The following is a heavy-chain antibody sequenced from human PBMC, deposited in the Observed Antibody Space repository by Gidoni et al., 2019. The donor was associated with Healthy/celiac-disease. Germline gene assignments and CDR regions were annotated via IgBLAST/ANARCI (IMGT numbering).Heavy chain of an antibody. CDR2: INPNSGGT. Sequence: QVQPVSSAAGVKKPGASVTGSCKASGFTFTGYCMHWVRQAPGQGVGWMGWINPNSGGTNNDQKIQARVTMTRDTSMSTAYMEVSRLGSDDTAVYYCARAGGSYYRDWFDPWGQGTLVTVSS. D-gene: IGHD1-26*01. CDR3: ARAGGSYYRDWFDP. V-gene: IGHV1-2*02. CDR1: GFTFTGYC. J-gene: IGHJ5*02.